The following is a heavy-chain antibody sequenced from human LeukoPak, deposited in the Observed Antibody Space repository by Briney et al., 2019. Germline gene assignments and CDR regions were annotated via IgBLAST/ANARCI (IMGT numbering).Heavy chain of an antibody. CDR3: ARGNWNKLEVFDY. CDR2: ISGSGGST. D-gene: IGHD1/OR15-1a*01. J-gene: IGHJ4*02. Sequence: SGGSLRLSCAASGFTFTNYVMTWVCQAPGKGLEWVSAISGSGGSTYYADSVKGRFTVSRDNSKNTVYLQMNSLRAEDTAVYYCARGNWNKLEVFDYWGQGTLVTVSS. V-gene: IGHV3-23*01. CDR1: GFTFTNYV.